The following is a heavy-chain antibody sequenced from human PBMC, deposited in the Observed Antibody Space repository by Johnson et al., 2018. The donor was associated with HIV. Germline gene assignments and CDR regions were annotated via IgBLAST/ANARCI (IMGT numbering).Heavy chain of an antibody. CDR1: AFSFSGYA. Sequence: QMLLVESGGGVVQPGRSLRLSCTSAFSFSGYAMHWVRQAPGKGLEWVAVVSYDASNKYYADSVKGRFTISSDKAKNTLHLQMNSLRVEDTALYYCAREWGVITFGGVIPRNAFDIWCQGTMVTVSS. D-gene: IGHD3-16*01. CDR3: AREWGVITFGGVIPRNAFDI. V-gene: IGHV3-30*04. J-gene: IGHJ3*02. CDR2: VSYDASNK.